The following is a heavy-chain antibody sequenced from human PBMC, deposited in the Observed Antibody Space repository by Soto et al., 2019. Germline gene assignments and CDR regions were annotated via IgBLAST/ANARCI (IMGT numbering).Heavy chain of an antibody. CDR1: GFSLSTSGVG. CDR2: IYWDDDK. J-gene: IGHJ4*02. V-gene: IGHV2-5*02. D-gene: IGHD6-13*01. Sequence: QITLKESGPTLVRPTQTLTLTCTFSGFSLSTSGVGLGWIRQPPGKALEYLALIYWDDDKRYSPSLRSRLTISKDTSKNQVVLTLTNIDPVDTATYYWAHRSIAASGSWDVGSFDYWGQGTLVTVSS. CDR3: AHRSIAASGSWDVGSFDY.